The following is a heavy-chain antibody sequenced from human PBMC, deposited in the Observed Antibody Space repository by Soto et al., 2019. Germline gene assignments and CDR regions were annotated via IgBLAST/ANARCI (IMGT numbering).Heavy chain of an antibody. CDR3: ARHPSYSSRWYNWFDP. V-gene: IGHV4-59*08. CDR2: IYYSGST. J-gene: IGHJ5*02. CDR1: GGSISSYY. Sequence: QVQLQESGPGLVKPSETLSLTCTVSGGSISSYYWSWIRQPPGKGLEWIGYIYYSGSTNYNPSLKSRVTISVDTSTNPFSLKLSSVTAADTAVYYCARHPSYSSRWYNWFDPWGQGTLVTVSS. D-gene: IGHD6-13*01.